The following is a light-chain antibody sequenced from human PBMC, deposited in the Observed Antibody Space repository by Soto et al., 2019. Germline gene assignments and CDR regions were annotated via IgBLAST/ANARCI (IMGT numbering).Light chain of an antibody. CDR1: QSVSSY. J-gene: IGKJ4*01. V-gene: IGKV3D-15*01. Sequence: EIVITQSPATLSVSPGERATLSCRAIQSVSSYLAWYQQKPGQAPRLLIYGASTRATGIPARFSGSGSGTEFTLTISSLQSEDFAVYYCQQYNNWPPNLTFCGGTKVDI. CDR3: QQYNNWPPNLT. CDR2: GAS.